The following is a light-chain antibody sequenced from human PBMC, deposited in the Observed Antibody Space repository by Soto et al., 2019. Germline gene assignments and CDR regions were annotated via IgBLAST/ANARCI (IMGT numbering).Light chain of an antibody. CDR3: QSSDRDVTELYV. CDR2: CNT. V-gene: IGLV1-40*01. J-gene: IGLJ1*01. CDR1: DSNIGAGFD. Sequence: QSVLTQPPSVSGAPVRTVTISCTGSDSNIGAGFDVHWYQQLPGSAPNLLIYCNTRRPSGVPDRFSGSQSGTSASLAISGLQAEDEGDYYCQSSDRDVTELYVFGPATNLSGL.